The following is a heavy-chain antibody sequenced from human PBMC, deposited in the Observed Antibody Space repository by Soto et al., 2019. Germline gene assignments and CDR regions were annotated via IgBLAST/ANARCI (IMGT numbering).Heavy chain of an antibody. CDR2: IYYSGST. Sequence: NPSETLSLTCTVSGGSISSSSYYWGWIRQPPGKGLEWIGSIYYSGSTYYNPSLKSRVTISVDTSKNQFSLKLSSVTAADTAVYYCARRRYSGYVVSAYNWFDPWGQGTLVTVSS. D-gene: IGHD5-12*01. V-gene: IGHV4-39*01. CDR3: ARRRYSGYVVSAYNWFDP. J-gene: IGHJ5*02. CDR1: GGSISSSSYY.